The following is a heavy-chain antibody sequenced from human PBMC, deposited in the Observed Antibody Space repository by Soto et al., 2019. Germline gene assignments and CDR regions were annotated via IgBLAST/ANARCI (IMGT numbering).Heavy chain of an antibody. J-gene: IGHJ6*02. Sequence: PGGSLRLSCAASGFTFSSYGIHWVRQAPGKGLEWVAVISYDGSNKYYADSVKGRFTISRDNSKNTLYLQMNSLRAEDTAVYYCAKDVTVTAWGYYYGMDVWGQGTTVTVSS. CDR3: AKDVTVTAWGYYYGMDV. CDR1: GFTFSSYG. CDR2: ISYDGSNK. V-gene: IGHV3-30*18. D-gene: IGHD4-4*01.